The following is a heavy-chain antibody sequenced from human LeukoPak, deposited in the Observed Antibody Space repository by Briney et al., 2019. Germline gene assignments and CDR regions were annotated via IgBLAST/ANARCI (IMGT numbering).Heavy chain of an antibody. CDR1: GFTFNSYS. D-gene: IGHD2-15*01. Sequence: GGSLRLSCTASGFTFNSYSMNWVRQAPGKGLEWVSAISGSGGSTYYADSVKGRFTISRDNSKNTLYLQMNSLRAEDTAVYYCAKEIGCSGGSCSYFDYWGQGTLVTVSS. V-gene: IGHV3-23*01. CDR3: AKEIGCSGGSCSYFDY. CDR2: ISGSGGST. J-gene: IGHJ4*02.